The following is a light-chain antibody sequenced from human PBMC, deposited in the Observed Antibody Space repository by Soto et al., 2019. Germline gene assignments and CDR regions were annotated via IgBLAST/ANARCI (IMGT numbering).Light chain of an antibody. CDR1: QSVSSY. CDR3: QQRSNWLFT. CDR2: GAS. Sequence: EIVLTQSPATLSLSPGERATLSCRASQSVSSYLAWYQQKPGQAHRLLIYGASTRATGIQARFSGSGSGTDFTLTISSLEPEDFAVYYCQQRSNWLFTFGPGTKVDIK. J-gene: IGKJ3*01. V-gene: IGKV3-11*01.